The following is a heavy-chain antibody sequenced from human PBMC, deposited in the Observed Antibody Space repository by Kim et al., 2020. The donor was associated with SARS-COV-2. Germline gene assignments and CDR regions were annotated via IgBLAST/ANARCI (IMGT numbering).Heavy chain of an antibody. CDR3: ARDGRIHYYYRMDD. D-gene: IGHD1-26*01. Sequence: SETLSLTCAVYGGSFSGYYWSWIRQPPGKGLEWIGEINHSGSTNYNPSLKSRVTISVDTSKNQFSLKLSSVTAADTAVYYCARDGRIHYYYRMDDWGQGT. J-gene: IGHJ6*02. V-gene: IGHV4-34*01. CDR1: GGSFSGYY. CDR2: INHSGST.